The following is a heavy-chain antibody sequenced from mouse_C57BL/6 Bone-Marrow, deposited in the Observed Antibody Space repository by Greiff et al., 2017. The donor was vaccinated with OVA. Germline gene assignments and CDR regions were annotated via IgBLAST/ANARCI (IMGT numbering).Heavy chain of an antibody. J-gene: IGHJ4*01. Sequence: ESGPGLVKPSQSLSLTCSVTGYSITSGYYWNWIRQFPGNKLEWMGYISYDGSNNYNPSLKNRISITRDTSKNQFFLKLNSVTTEDTATYYCARDTVVATDYYAMDYWGQGTSVTVSS. V-gene: IGHV3-6*01. D-gene: IGHD1-1*01. CDR1: GYSITSGYY. CDR2: ISYDGSN. CDR3: ARDTVVATDYYAMDY.